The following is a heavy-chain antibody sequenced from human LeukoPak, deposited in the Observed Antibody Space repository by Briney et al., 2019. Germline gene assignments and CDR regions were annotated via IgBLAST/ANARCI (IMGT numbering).Heavy chain of an antibody. CDR3: AREGHMTTVTPHFDY. J-gene: IGHJ4*02. V-gene: IGHV4-61*02. Sequence: SETLSLTCTVSGGSISSGSYYWSWIRQPAGKGLEWIGRIYTSGSTNHNPSLKSRVTISVDTSKNQFSLKLSSVTAADTAVYYCAREGHMTTVTPHFDYWGQGTLVTVSS. CDR2: IYTSGST. CDR1: GGSISSGSYY. D-gene: IGHD4-11*01.